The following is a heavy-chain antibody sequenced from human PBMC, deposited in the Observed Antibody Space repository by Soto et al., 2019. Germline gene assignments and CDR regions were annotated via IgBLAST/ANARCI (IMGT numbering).Heavy chain of an antibody. V-gene: IGHV4-39*01. CDR1: GGSISSSSYY. D-gene: IGHD3-10*01. CDR2: IYYSGST. Sequence: SETLSLTCTVSGGSISSSSYYWGWIRQPPGKGLEWIGSIYYSGSTYYNPSLKSRVTISVDTSKNQFSLKLSSVTAADTAVYYCARRVIGYYGSGSYYNYWGQGTLVTVSS. CDR3: ARRVIGYYGSGSYYNY. J-gene: IGHJ4*02.